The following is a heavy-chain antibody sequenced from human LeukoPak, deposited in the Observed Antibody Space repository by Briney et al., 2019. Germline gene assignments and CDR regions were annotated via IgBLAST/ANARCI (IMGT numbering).Heavy chain of an antibody. CDR3: ARGGMVRGAPLDY. CDR2: IYSGDNT. D-gene: IGHD3-10*01. Sequence: GGSLRLSCAASGFTVSRNYMSWVRQAPGKGLEWVSIIYSGDNTYYADSVKGRFTISRDSSKNTLYLQMSSLRVEDTAVYYCARGGMVRGAPLDYWGQGTVVTVSS. J-gene: IGHJ4*02. V-gene: IGHV3-53*01. CDR1: GFTVSRNY.